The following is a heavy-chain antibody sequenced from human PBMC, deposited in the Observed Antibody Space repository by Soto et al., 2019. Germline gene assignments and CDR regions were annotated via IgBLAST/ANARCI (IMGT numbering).Heavy chain of an antibody. CDR2: IIPIFGTA. CDR1: GGTFSSYA. J-gene: IGHJ6*02. D-gene: IGHD3-10*01. Sequence: SSVKISCKASGGTFSSYAISWVRQAPGQGLEWMGGIIPIFGTANYAQKFQGRVTITADESTSTAYMELGCLRSEDTAVYYCAREAYYYGSGSSAHYYYYGMAVWG. CDR3: AREAYYYGSGSSAHYYYYGMAV. V-gene: IGHV1-69*13.